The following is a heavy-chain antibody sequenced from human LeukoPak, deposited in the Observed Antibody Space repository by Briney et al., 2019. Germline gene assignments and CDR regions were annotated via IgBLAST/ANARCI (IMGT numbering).Heavy chain of an antibody. Sequence: GASVKVSCKASGGTFSSYAISWVRQAPGQGLEWMGRIIPIFGTANYAQKFQGRVTITADKSTSTAYMELSSLRSEDTAVYYCARERKWDYYDSSGYYRGVYFDYWGQGTLVTVSS. V-gene: IGHV1-69*06. CDR2: IIPIFGTA. CDR3: ARERKWDYYDSSGYYRGVYFDY. D-gene: IGHD3-22*01. J-gene: IGHJ4*02. CDR1: GGTFSSYA.